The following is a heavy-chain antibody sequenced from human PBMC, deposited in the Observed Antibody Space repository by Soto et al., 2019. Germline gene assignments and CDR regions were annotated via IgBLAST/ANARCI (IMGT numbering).Heavy chain of an antibody. Sequence: QVQLVESGGGVIQPGRSLRLSCTASGFTFSGYAMYWVRQAPGKGLEWVAFVSYTGNNKYYADSVKGRFSISRDNSKNTLFLEVASLRGEDTAVNYCSRDRGGRSSLFAMDVWGQGTTVTVSS. CDR2: VSYTGNNK. CDR3: SRDRGGRSSLFAMDV. V-gene: IGHV3-30*04. J-gene: IGHJ6*02. CDR1: GFTFSGYA. D-gene: IGHD6-6*01.